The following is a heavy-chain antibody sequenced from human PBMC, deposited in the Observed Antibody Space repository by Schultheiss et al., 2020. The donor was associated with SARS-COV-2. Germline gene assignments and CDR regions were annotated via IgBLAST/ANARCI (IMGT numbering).Heavy chain of an antibody. CDR2: IIPIFGTA. CDR1: GGTFSSYA. CDR3: ARGGYYDILTGYLDAFDI. D-gene: IGHD3-9*01. J-gene: IGHJ3*02. V-gene: IGHV1-69*13. Sequence: SVKVSCKASGGTFSSYAISWVRQAPGKGLEWMGGIIPIFGTANYAQKFQGRVTITAVESTSTAYMELSSLRSEDTAVYYCARGGYYDILTGYLDAFDIWGQGTMVTVSS.